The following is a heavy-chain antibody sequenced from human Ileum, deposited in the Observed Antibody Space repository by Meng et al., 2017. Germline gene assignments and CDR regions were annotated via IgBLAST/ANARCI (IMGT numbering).Heavy chain of an antibody. CDR1: GASISAYY. CDR2: IFYNGDI. J-gene: IGHJ5*02. Sequence: QLQLQESGPGLVKPSETLSFTCTVAGASISAYYWSWIRQPPGKGLECIGYIFYNGDINYNPSLKSRVTISLDTSKSQISLKLTSVTAADTAVYYCARTARVFDPWGQGTLVTVSS. CDR3: ARTARVFDP. V-gene: IGHV4-59*01.